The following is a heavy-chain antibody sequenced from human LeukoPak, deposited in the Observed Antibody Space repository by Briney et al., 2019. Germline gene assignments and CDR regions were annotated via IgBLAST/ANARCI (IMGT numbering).Heavy chain of an antibody. CDR1: VFTFSGYA. CDR2: KSSGGSII. D-gene: IGHD3-16*01. Sequence: GGSLRLSCAPSVFTFSGYAMSGVRQAPGKGVEWGSYKSSGGSIIYYAASVRGRFTISRDNAKNSLYLQMNSLRAEDTAVYYCARFARFGALQGGGYFDYWGQGTLVTVSS. CDR3: ARFARFGALQGGGYFDY. J-gene: IGHJ4*02. V-gene: IGHV3-48*03.